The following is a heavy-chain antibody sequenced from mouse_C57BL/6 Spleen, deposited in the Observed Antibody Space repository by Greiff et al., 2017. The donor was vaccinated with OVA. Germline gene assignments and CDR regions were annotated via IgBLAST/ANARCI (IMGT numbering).Heavy chain of an antibody. Sequence: EAKLVESGGGLVKPGGSLKLSCAASGFTFSSYAMSWVRQTPEKRLEWVATISDGGSYTYSPDNVKGRFTISRDNAKNNLYLQMSHLKSEDTAMYYCARESYSNYARNFDYWGQGTTLTVSS. CDR2: ISDGGSYT. D-gene: IGHD2-5*01. CDR3: ARESYSNYARNFDY. J-gene: IGHJ2*01. V-gene: IGHV5-4*01. CDR1: GFTFSSYA.